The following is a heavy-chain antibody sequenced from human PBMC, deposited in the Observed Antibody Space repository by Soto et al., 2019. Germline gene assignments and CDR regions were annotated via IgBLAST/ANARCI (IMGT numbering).Heavy chain of an antibody. D-gene: IGHD3-16*01. CDR2: ISAYNGNT. CDR1: GYTFTNFG. V-gene: IGHV1-18*01. Sequence: QVQLVQSGAEVKTPGASVKVSCKTSGYTFTNFGLSWVRQAPGQGLEWMGWISAYNGNTNYAQNFQGRVTMSTDTATSTAYMELRSLRSDDTAVYYCARGGTPMDYWGQGTLVTVSS. J-gene: IGHJ4*02. CDR3: ARGGTPMDY.